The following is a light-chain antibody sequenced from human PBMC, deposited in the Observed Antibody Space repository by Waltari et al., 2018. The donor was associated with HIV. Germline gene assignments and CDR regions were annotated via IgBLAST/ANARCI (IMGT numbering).Light chain of an antibody. CDR2: NKN. J-gene: IGLJ2*01. CDR1: SSHIGSSS. Sequence: QSVLAQPPSASGTPGLRVTIPCSGSSSHIGSSSVNCYQQPPGTAPKPLIYNKNERPSGVPDRFSGSRSGTSASLAISGLQSEDEADYYGAAWDDSLSGRVFGGGTKLTVL. CDR3: AAWDDSLSGRV. V-gene: IGLV1-44*01.